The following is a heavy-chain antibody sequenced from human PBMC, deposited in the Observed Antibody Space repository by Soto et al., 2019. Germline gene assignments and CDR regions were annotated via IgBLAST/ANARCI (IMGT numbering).Heavy chain of an antibody. D-gene: IGHD4-17*01. CDR3: AITVTKYYFDY. V-gene: IGHV3-23*01. J-gene: IGHJ4*02. CDR2: ISGSGGST. CDR1: EVTFSSYA. Sequence: WVSMRLSCGVSEVTFSSYAMSWVSQDQGKGLEWVSAISGSGGSTYYAESVKGRFTISRDNSKNTLYLQMNSLRAEDTAVYYCAITVTKYYFDYWGQGTLVTVSS.